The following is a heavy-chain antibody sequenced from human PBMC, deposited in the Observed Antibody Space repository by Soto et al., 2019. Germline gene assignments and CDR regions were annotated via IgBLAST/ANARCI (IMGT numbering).Heavy chain of an antibody. CDR1: GFTFSSYA. CDR2: ISYDGSNK. Sequence: VQLVESGGLVVKPGRSLRLSCAASGFTFSSYAIHGVRQAPGTGLEWVAVISYDGSNKYYADSVKGRFTISRDNSKNTLYLQMNSLRAEDTAVYYCARVRKAAAGTPAGMDVWGQGTTVTVSS. D-gene: IGHD6-13*01. CDR3: ARVRKAAAGTPAGMDV. J-gene: IGHJ6*02. V-gene: IGHV3-30-3*01.